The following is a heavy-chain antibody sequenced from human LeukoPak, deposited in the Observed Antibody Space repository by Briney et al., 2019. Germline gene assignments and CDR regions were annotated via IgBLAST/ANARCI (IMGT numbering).Heavy chain of an antibody. CDR1: GGSVSSGSYY. CDR3: ARLGYSSSWYNYYYYGMDV. CDR2: IYYSGST. V-gene: IGHV4-61*01. J-gene: IGHJ6*02. D-gene: IGHD6-13*01. Sequence: SETLSLTCTVSGGSVSSGSYYWSWIRQPPGKGLEWIGYIYYSGSTNYSPSLKSRVTISVDTSKNQFSLKLSSVTAADTAVYYCARLGYSSSWYNYYYYGMDVWGQGTTVTVSS.